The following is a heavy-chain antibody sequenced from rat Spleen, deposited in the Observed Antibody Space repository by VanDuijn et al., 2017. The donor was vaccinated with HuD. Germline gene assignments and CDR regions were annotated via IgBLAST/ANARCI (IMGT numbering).Heavy chain of an antibody. CDR3: AVAGFGY. Sequence: EVQLVESGGGLVQPGRSLKLSCAASGFTFSDYYMAWVRQAPKKGLEWVATINYDGSSTYYRDSVKGRFTISRDNAKNTLYLQMDSLRSEDTATYYCAVAGFGYWGQGVMVTVSS. J-gene: IGHJ2*01. CDR1: GFTFSDYY. CDR2: INYDGSST. D-gene: IGHD1-4*01. V-gene: IGHV5-7*01.